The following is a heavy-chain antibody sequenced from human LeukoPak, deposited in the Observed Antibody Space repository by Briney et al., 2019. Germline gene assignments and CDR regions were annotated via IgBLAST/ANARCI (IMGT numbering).Heavy chain of an antibody. Sequence: PGGSLRLSCEVSGFTFSDYAMHWVRQAPGKGLEWVSLMSYDGSNKYYADSVKGRFTISRDNSKNALYLQMNTLRSEDTAVYYCARDLGYSNGHPFEFWGQGTLVTVSS. CDR2: MSYDGSNK. CDR3: ARDLGYSNGHPFEF. V-gene: IGHV3-30*04. J-gene: IGHJ4*02. D-gene: IGHD5-18*01. CDR1: GFTFSDYA.